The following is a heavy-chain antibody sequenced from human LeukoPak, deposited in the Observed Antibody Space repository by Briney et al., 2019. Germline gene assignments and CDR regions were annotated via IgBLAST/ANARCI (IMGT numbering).Heavy chain of an antibody. CDR2: IYYSGST. Sequence: SETLSLTCTVSGGSISSSSYYWGWIRQPPGKGLEWIGSIYYSGSTYYNPSLKSRVTISVGTSKNQFSLKLSSVTAADTAVYYCARQITYDGSGSYYERLVDYWGQGTLVTVSS. J-gene: IGHJ4*02. CDR3: ARQITYDGSGSYYERLVDY. CDR1: GGSISSSSYY. D-gene: IGHD3-10*01. V-gene: IGHV4-39*01.